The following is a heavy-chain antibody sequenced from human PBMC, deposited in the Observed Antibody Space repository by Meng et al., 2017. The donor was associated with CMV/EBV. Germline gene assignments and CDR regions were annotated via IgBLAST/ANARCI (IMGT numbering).Heavy chain of an antibody. CDR1: GFIFGSQD. D-gene: IGHD3-10*01. V-gene: IGHV3-30*03. Sequence: GFIFGSQDMHWVRQFPGKGLELVAVLSYDGINEYYAQSVKGRFTISRDVSKNTLYLQMNSLRAEDTAVYYCARGPWYASATPTDCWGQGTLVTVSS. J-gene: IGHJ4*02. CDR3: ARGPWYASATPTDC. CDR2: LSYDGINE.